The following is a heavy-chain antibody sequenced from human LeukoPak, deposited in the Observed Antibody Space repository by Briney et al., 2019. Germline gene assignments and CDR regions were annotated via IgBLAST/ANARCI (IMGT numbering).Heavy chain of an antibody. J-gene: IGHJ4*02. D-gene: IGHD1-26*01. V-gene: IGHV1-69-2*01. Sequence: ASVKVSCKVSGYTFTDYYMHWVQQAPGKGLEWMGLVDPEDGETIYAEKFQGRVTITADTSTDTAYMELSSLRSEDTAVYYCATVSGSFNFDYWGQGTPLTVSS. CDR2: VDPEDGET. CDR3: ATVSGSFNFDY. CDR1: GYTFTDYY.